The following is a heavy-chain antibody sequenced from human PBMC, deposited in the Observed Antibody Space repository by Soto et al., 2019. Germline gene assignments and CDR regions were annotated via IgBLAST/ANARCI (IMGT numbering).Heavy chain of an antibody. Sequence: EVQLLESGGGLVQPGGSLRLSCAASGFTFSSYAMSWVRQAPGKGLEWVSVISGSGDSTYYADSVRGRFTISRDNSKKALYPQMNSLRAEDTAVYYCAKGRDGAAAGPTKFYGMDVWGQGTTVTVSS. D-gene: IGHD6-13*01. J-gene: IGHJ6*01. CDR3: AKGRDGAAAGPTKFYGMDV. V-gene: IGHV3-23*01. CDR2: ISGSGDST. CDR1: GFTFSSYA.